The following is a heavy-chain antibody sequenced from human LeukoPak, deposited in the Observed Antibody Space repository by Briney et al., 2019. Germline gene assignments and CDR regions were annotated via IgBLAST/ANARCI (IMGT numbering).Heavy chain of an antibody. CDR3: ARFSSIAAAFDY. CDR2: IYTSGTT. J-gene: IGHJ4*02. D-gene: IGHD6-13*01. Sequence: PSQTLSLTCTVSGDSISNYYWSWIRQPAGKGLEWIGRIYTSGTTHYNPSLKSRVTMSVDTSKSQFSLNLSSVTAADTAVYYCARFSSIAAAFDYWGQGTLVTVSS. CDR1: GDSISNYY. V-gene: IGHV4-4*07.